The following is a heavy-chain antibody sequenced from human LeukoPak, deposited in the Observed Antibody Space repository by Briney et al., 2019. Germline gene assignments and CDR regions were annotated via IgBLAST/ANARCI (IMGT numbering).Heavy chain of an antibody. Sequence: KPGGSLRLSCAASGFTFSSYSMNWVRQAPGKGLEWVSSISSSSSYIYYADSVKGRFTISRDNAKNSLYLQMNSLRAEDTAVYYCARAIYDYVWGSYRFIAPLVFDYWGQGTLVTVSS. D-gene: IGHD3-16*02. CDR2: ISSSSSYI. CDR1: GFTFSSYS. J-gene: IGHJ4*02. CDR3: ARAIYDYVWGSYRFIAPLVFDY. V-gene: IGHV3-21*01.